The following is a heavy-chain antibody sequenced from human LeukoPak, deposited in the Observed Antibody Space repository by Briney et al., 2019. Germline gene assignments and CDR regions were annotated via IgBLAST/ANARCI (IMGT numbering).Heavy chain of an antibody. V-gene: IGHV3-23*01. J-gene: IGHJ4*02. CDR1: GFTFNNYA. CDR2: VSGSGAIA. CDR3: TRGGGSGSYLDY. D-gene: IGHD1-26*01. Sequence: GGSLRLSCAASGFTFNNYAMSWVRQAPGKGLEWVSTVSGSGAIAYYTDSDKGRFTISRDNSKNTLYLQMSSLRAEDTAVYYCTRGGGSGSYLDYWGQGILVTVSS.